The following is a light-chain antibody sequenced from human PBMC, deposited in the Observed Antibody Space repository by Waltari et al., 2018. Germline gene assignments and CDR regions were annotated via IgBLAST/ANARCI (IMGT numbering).Light chain of an antibody. J-gene: IGKJ2*01. CDR2: GAY. CDR1: QSISSN. Sequence: DIVMTQSPATLSVSPGERVTLSCRASQSISSNLAWYQQGPGQAPKLLIYGAYHRATGIPARFSGSGSGKEFTLTISSLQSGDFAVYFCQHYDGWPPSYTFGQGTKLEIK. CDR3: QHYDGWPPSYT. V-gene: IGKV3-15*01.